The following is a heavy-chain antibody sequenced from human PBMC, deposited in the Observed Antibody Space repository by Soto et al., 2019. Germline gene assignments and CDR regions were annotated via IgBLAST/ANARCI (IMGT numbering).Heavy chain of an antibody. CDR1: GFTFSSYW. CDR2: IKQDGSEK. V-gene: IGHV3-7*05. D-gene: IGHD3-22*01. Sequence: QPGGSLRLSCAASGFTFSSYWMSWVRQAPGKGLEWVANIKQDGSEKYYVDSVKGRFTISRDNAKNSLYLQMNSLRAEDTAVYYCARAPLNYYDSSGYAFDIWGQGTMVTVSS. J-gene: IGHJ3*02. CDR3: ARAPLNYYDSSGYAFDI.